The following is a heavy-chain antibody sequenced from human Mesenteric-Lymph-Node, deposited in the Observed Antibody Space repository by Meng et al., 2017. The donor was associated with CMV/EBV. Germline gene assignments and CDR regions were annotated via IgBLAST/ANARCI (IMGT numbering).Heavy chain of an antibody. CDR3: ARDTGRLYYYDSSGYYFDY. Sequence: SETLSLTCTVSGGSVSSVSYYWCWIRQPPGKGLEWIWYIYYSGSTNYNPSLKSRVTISVDTSKNQFSLKLSSVTAADTAVYYCARDTGRLYYYDSSGYYFDYWGQGTLVTVSS. CDR1: GGSVSSVSYY. V-gene: IGHV4-61*01. D-gene: IGHD3-22*01. J-gene: IGHJ4*02. CDR2: IYYSGST.